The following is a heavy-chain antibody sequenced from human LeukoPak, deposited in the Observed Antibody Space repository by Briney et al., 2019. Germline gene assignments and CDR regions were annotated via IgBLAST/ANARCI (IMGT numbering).Heavy chain of an antibody. D-gene: IGHD3-10*01. CDR3: ARHVGFITMVRGVINNNWFDP. CDR1: GGSISSYY. CDR2: IYTSGST. V-gene: IGHV4-4*07. Sequence: PSETLSLTCTVSGGSISSYYWSWIRQPAGKGLEWIGRIYTSGSTNYNPSLKSRVIISVDTSKKQFSLKLSSVTAADTAVYYCARHVGFITMVRGVINNNWFDPWGQGTLVTVSS. J-gene: IGHJ5*02.